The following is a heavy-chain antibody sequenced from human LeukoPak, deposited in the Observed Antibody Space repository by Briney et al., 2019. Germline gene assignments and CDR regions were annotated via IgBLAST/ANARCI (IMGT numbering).Heavy chain of an antibody. V-gene: IGHV3-53*01. CDR2: IYRDDSS. D-gene: IGHD4-17*01. CDR3: ARESLGSVDPRRYSTTVSQDI. J-gene: IGHJ6*04. CDR1: GFTVTTNY. Sequence: GGSLRLSCAASGFTVTTNYMSWVRQAPGKGLEWVSVIYRDDSSYYADSVKGRFTISRDNSKNTLYLQMHSLRAEDTAVYYCARESLGSVDPRRYSTTVSQDIWGKGTTVTISS.